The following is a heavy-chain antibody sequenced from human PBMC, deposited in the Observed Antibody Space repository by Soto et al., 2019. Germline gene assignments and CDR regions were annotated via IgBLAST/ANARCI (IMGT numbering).Heavy chain of an antibody. CDR3: TTDPNCSSTSCYGVGYYYYYGMDG. D-gene: IGHD2-2*01. J-gene: IGHJ6*02. CDR1: GFTFSNAW. CDR2: IKSKTDGGTT. V-gene: IGHV3-15*07. Sequence: GGSLRLACAASGFTFSNAWMNWVRQAPGKGLEWVGRIKSKTDGGTTDYAAPVKGRFTISRDDSKNTLYLQMNSLKTEDTAVYYCTTDPNCSSTSCYGVGYYYYYGMDGWGQGTTVTVSS.